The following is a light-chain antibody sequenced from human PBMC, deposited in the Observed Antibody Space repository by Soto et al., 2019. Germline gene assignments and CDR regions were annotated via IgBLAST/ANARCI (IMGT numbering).Light chain of an antibody. J-gene: IGKJ1*01. CDR3: QQYNNWSWT. CDR1: QSVSSN. CDR2: GAS. V-gene: IGKV3-15*01. Sequence: EIVMTQSPATLSVSPGERATLSCRASQSVSSNLAWYQQKPGQAPRLLIYGASTRATGIPARFSGSGSGTEFTLTISSXQSEDFAVYYCQQYNNWSWTFGQGTKVDTK.